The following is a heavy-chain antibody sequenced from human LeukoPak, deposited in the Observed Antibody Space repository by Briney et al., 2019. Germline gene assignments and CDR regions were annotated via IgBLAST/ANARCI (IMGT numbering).Heavy chain of an antibody. CDR1: GGTFSSYA. D-gene: IGHD3-10*01. J-gene: IGHJ3*02. Sequence: SVKVSCKASGGTFSSYAISWVQQAPGQGLEWMGGIIPIFGTANYAQKFQGRVTITADESTSTAYMELSSLRSEDTAVYYCARSMVRGVIVENAFDIWGQGTMVTVSS. V-gene: IGHV1-69*13. CDR2: IIPIFGTA. CDR3: ARSMVRGVIVENAFDI.